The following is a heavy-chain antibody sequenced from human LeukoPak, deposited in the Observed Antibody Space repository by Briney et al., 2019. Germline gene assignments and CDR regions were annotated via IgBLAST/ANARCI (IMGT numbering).Heavy chain of an antibody. Sequence: GGSLRPSCVASGFTFSNSAMNWVRQAPGKGLEWVSSISGSGGSTYYADSVKGRFTISRDNSKNTLYLQMNSLRAEDTDVYYCAKEGSGWFFDYWGQGTLVTVSS. V-gene: IGHV3-23*01. D-gene: IGHD6-19*01. J-gene: IGHJ4*02. CDR2: ISGSGGST. CDR3: AKEGSGWFFDY. CDR1: GFTFSNSA.